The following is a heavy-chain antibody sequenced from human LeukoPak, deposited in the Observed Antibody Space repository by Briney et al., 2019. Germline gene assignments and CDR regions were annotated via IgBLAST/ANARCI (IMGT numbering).Heavy chain of an antibody. CDR3: ARSIFIGHFDY. CDR1: GGSISSSSYD. J-gene: IGHJ4*02. D-gene: IGHD2-21*01. Sequence: SETLSLTFPASGGSISSSSYDWGWIRQPPGKGLEWIGSIYYSGSTYYNPSLKSRVTISVDTSKNQFSLKLSSVTAADTAVYYCARSIFIGHFDYWGQGTLVTVSS. CDR2: IYYSGST. V-gene: IGHV4-39*01.